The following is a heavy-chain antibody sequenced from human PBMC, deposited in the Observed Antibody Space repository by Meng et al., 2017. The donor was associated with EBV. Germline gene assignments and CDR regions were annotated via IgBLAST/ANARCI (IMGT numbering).Heavy chain of an antibody. J-gene: IGHJ4*02. Sequence: QGPLQQSGAEVKKPWSSVKVPCRTSGGTFRSDAVCWVRQAPGQGLEWMGGLIPMSSAPHSAQKFQDRVTIIADESTSTHIMELNNLRSEDTAMYYCASESGRGFTPVYWCQGTLVTVSS. CDR3: ASESGRGFTPVY. CDR1: GGTFRSDA. D-gene: IGHD3-10*01. V-gene: IGHV1-69*01. CDR2: LIPMSSAP.